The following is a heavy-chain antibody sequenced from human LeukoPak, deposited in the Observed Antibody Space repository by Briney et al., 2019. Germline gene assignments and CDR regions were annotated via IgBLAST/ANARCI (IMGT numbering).Heavy chain of an antibody. CDR1: GYTFTGYY. CDR3: AREWGWFGELLWGYYYYYGMDV. CDR2: INPNSGGT. D-gene: IGHD3-10*01. J-gene: IGHJ6*02. Sequence: ASVKISCKASGYTFTGYYMHWVRQAPGQGLEWMGWINPNSGGTNYAQKFQGRVTMTRDTSISTAYMELSRLRSDDTAVYYCAREWGWFGELLWGYYYYYGMDVWGQGTTVTVSS. V-gene: IGHV1-2*02.